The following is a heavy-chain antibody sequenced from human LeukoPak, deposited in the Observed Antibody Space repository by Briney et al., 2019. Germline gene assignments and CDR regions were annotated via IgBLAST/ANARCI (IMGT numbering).Heavy chain of an antibody. Sequence: PPETLSLTCAVYGWSFNDYYWNWIRQPPGKGLEWIGEINARGDTNYNPSLKSRVTISVDTSKSQFSLRLTSMIAADTAVYYCARGQVPAARGHNWFDPWGQGTLVTVSS. J-gene: IGHJ5*02. CDR2: INARGDT. D-gene: IGHD2-2*01. CDR1: GWSFNDYY. V-gene: IGHV4-34*01. CDR3: ARGQVPAARGHNWFDP.